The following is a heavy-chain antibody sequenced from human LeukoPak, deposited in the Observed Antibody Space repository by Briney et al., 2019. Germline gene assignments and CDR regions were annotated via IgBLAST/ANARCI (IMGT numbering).Heavy chain of an antibody. CDR3: ARSIFGMATDYFDY. CDR2: IYYSGST. V-gene: IGHV4-59*01. CDR1: GGSISSYY. D-gene: IGHD3-3*01. J-gene: IGHJ4*02. Sequence: KASETLSLTCTVSGGSISSYYWSWIRQPPGKGLEWIGYIYYSGSTNYNPSPKSRVTISVDTSKNQFSLKLSSVTAADTAVYYCARSIFGMATDYFDYWGQGALVTVSS.